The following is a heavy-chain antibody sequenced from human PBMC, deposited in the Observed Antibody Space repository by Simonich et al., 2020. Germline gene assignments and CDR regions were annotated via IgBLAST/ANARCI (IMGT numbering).Heavy chain of an antibody. D-gene: IGHD1-26*01. V-gene: IGHV4-38-2*01. Sequence: QVQLQESSPGLVKPSETLSLTCAVSGYSISSGYYWGWIRQPPGKGLEWIGSIYHSVSPYYNPSLKSRVTISVDTSKNQFSLKLSSVTAADTAVYYCARLAPGYSGSYPEYFQHWGQGTLVTVSS. CDR3: ARLAPGYSGSYPEYFQH. CDR2: IYHSVSP. J-gene: IGHJ1*01. CDR1: GYSISSGYY.